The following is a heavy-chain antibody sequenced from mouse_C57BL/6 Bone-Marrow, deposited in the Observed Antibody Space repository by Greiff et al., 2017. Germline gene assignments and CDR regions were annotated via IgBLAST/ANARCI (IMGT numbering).Heavy chain of an antibody. V-gene: IGHV2-2*01. D-gene: IGHD2-3*01. CDR1: GFSLTSYG. CDR3: ARPMTLSY. J-gene: IGHJ3*01. CDR2: IWSGGST. Sequence: VQLQQSGPGLVQPSQSLSITCTVSGFSLTSYGVHWVRQSPGKGLEWLGVIWSGGSTDYNAAFISRLSISKDNSKSQVFFKMNSLQADDTARYYCARPMTLSYWGQGTLVTVSA.